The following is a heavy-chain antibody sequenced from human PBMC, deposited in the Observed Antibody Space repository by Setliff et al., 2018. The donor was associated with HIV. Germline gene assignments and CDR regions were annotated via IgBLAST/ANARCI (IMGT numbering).Heavy chain of an antibody. J-gene: IGHJ4*02. D-gene: IGHD1-26*01. Sequence: ASVKVSCKASGYTFTRYDINWVRQATGQGLEWMGWMNPNSGNTGYAQKFQGRVTMTRNTSISTAYMELSSLRSEDTVVYYCATSVATFDSVDYWGQGTLVTVSS. V-gene: IGHV1-8*01. CDR3: ATSVATFDSVDY. CDR2: MNPNSGNT. CDR1: GYTFTRYD.